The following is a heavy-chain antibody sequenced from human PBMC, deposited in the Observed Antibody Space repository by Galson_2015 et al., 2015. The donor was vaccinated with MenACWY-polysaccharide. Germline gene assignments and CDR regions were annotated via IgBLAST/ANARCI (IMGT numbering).Heavy chain of an antibody. CDR1: GFTFNNYA. CDR3: AKSASGWYWFDP. Sequence: SLRLSCAASGFTFNNYAMSWVRQAPGKGREWVSAISGSGGTTYHADSVKGRFTISRDNSKNTLSLQMNSLRAEDTAVYYCAKSASGWYWFDPWGQGTLVTVSS. D-gene: IGHD6-19*01. CDR2: ISGSGGTT. V-gene: IGHV3-23*01. J-gene: IGHJ5*02.